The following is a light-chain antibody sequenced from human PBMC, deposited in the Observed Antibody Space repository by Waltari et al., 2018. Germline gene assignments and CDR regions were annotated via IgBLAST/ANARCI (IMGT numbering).Light chain of an antibody. CDR3: LVWHSTTDHHGV. J-gene: IGLJ2*01. CDR2: YDS. CDR1: NIGSKS. Sequence: SYVVTQSPSVSVAPGETARITCGGDNIGSKSVHWYQQRPGQAPVLVISYDSDRPSWIPERFSGSNSGNTATLTISWVEADDDADYYCLVWHSTTDHHGVFGGGTKLTVL. V-gene: IGLV3-21*04.